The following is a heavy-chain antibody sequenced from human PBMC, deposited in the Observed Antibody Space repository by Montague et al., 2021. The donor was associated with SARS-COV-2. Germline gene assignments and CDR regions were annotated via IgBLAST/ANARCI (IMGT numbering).Heavy chain of an antibody. CDR3: AKTDFWSGYYFDY. V-gene: IGHV3-43D*03. CDR1: GFTFDDYA. D-gene: IGHD3-3*01. J-gene: IGHJ4*02. CDR2: ISWDGGST. Sequence: SLRLSWAASGFTFDDYAIHWVRQAPGKGLEWVSLISWDGGSTYYADSVKGRFTISRDNSKNSLYLQMNSLRAEDTALYYCAKTDFWSGYYFDYWGPGTLVTVSS.